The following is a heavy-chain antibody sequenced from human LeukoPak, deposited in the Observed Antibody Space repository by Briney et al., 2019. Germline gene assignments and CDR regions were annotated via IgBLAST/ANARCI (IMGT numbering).Heavy chain of an antibody. CDR1: GGSISSSSYY. D-gene: IGHD6-6*01. Sequence: SETLSLTCTVSGGSISSSSYYWGWIRQPPGKGLEWIGSIYYSGSTYHNPSLKSRVTISVDTSKNQFSLKLSSVTAADTAVYYCARPSSIAALHYFDYWGQGTLVTVSS. J-gene: IGHJ4*02. V-gene: IGHV4-39*01. CDR2: IYYSGST. CDR3: ARPSSIAALHYFDY.